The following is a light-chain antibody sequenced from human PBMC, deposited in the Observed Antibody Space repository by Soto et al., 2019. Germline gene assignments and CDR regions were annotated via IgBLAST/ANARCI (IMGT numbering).Light chain of an antibody. CDR1: QSISSN. CDR3: QHYNNWPPWT. V-gene: IGKV3-15*01. CDR2: GAS. J-gene: IGKJ1*01. Sequence: EIVMTQSPATLSVSPGERATLSCRASQSISSNLAWYQQKPGQAHRLLIYGASTRATGIPARFSGSGSGTDFNLTISSLQSEDFEVYYCQHYNNWPPWTFGQGTKVEIK.